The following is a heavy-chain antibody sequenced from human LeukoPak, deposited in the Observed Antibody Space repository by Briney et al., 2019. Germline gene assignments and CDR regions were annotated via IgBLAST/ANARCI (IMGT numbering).Heavy chain of an antibody. CDR2: IYSGGST. Sequence: GGSLRLSCAASGFTVSSNYMSWVRQAPGKGLEWVSVIYSGGSTYYADSVKGRFTISRDNSKNTLYLQMNSLRAEDTAVYYCARVKVEMATIGWLDPWGQGTLVTVSS. CDR3: ARVKVEMATIGWLDP. CDR1: GFTVSSNY. J-gene: IGHJ5*02. D-gene: IGHD5-24*01. V-gene: IGHV3-66*01.